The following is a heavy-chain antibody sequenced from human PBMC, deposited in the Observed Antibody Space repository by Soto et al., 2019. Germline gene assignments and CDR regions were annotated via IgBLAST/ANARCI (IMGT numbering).Heavy chain of an antibody. D-gene: IGHD4-17*01. V-gene: IGHV1-69*01. J-gene: IGHJ6*02. CDR3: ARGGSGYGDSHYCDGMPV. Sequence: VRQAXXQGLEWMGGIIPIFGTANYAQKFQGRVTITAGESTSTAYMELSSLRSDATAVYYGARGGSGYGDSHYCDGMPVCGQGTTVTASS. CDR2: IIPIFGTA.